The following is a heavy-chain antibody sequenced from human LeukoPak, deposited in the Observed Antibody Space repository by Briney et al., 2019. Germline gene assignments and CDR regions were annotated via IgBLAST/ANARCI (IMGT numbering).Heavy chain of an antibody. V-gene: IGHV3-30*04. CDR1: GFTFSSYV. CDR2: ISYDGSNK. D-gene: IGHD2-21*02. J-gene: IGHJ2*01. Sequence: GGSLRLSCAASGFTFSSYVMHWVRQAPGKGLEWVAVISYDGSNKYYADSVKGRFTISRDNSKNTLYLQMNSLRAEDTAVYYCARTSCGGDCYPGPWYFDLWGRGTLVTVSS. CDR3: ARTSCGGDCYPGPWYFDL.